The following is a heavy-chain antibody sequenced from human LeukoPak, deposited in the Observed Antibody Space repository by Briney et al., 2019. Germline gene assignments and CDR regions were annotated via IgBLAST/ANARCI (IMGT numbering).Heavy chain of an antibody. J-gene: IGHJ4*02. Sequence: ASVKVSCKASGYTFTSYAMNWVRQAPGQGLEWMGWINTNTGNPTYAQGFTGRFVFSLDTSVSTAYLQISSLKAEDTAVYYCARDQAAHQLRPFDYWGQGTLVTVSS. CDR3: ARDQAAHQLRPFDY. CDR2: INTNTGNP. V-gene: IGHV7-4-1*02. D-gene: IGHD6-6*01. CDR1: GYTFTSYA.